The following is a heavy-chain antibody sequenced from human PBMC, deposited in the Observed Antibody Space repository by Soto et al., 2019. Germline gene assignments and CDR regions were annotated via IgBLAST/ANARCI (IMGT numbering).Heavy chain of an antibody. CDR2: IYHSGNT. CDR1: GDSISNYY. Sequence: PSDTLSLTCTVSGDSISNYYWSWIRQAPGKGLEWIGFIYHSGNTNYNPSLKSRVTMSIDTSKSQFSLKLNSVTAADTAVYYCARDQGIESSGPFAYWGPGTLV. D-gene: IGHD6-13*01. CDR3: ARDQGIESSGPFAY. V-gene: IGHV4-59*01. J-gene: IGHJ4*02.